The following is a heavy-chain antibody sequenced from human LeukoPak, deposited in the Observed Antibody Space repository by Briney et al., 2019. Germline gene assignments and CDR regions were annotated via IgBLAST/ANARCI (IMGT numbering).Heavy chain of an antibody. CDR2: IRYDGSKE. V-gene: IGHV3-30*02. D-gene: IGHD3-22*01. J-gene: IGHJ4*02. Sequence: GGSLRLSCAASGFTFSNYAMHWVRQAPGKGLEWVAFIRYDGSKEYYANSVKGRFTISRDNSKNTLYLQMNSLRAEDTAVYYCAKARYYFDSSGSSSDYWGQGTLVTVSS. CDR3: AKARYYFDSSGSSSDY. CDR1: GFTFSNYA.